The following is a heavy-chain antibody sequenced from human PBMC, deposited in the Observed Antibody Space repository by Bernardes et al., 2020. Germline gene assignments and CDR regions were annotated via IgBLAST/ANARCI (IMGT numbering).Heavy chain of an antibody. D-gene: IGHD1-26*01. CDR2: IYYSGST. Sequence: SETLSLTCTVSGGSISSYYWSWIRQPPGKGLEWIGYIYYSGSTNYNPSLKSRVTISVDTSKNQFSLKLSSVTAADTAVYYCAKVGNHVGDAFDIWGQGTMVTVSS. V-gene: IGHV4-59*01. CDR3: AKVGNHVGDAFDI. CDR1: GGSISSYY. J-gene: IGHJ3*02.